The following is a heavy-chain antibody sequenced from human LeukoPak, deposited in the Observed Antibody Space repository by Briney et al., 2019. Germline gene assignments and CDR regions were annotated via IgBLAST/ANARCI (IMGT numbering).Heavy chain of an antibody. V-gene: IGHV4-59*01. Sequence: SETLSLTCTVSGGSISSYYWSWIRQPPGEGLEWIGYIYYSGSTNYNPSLKSRVTISVDTSKNQFSLKLSSVTAADTAVYYCARDYYYGSGSYSPAGGFDPWGQGTLVTVSS. CDR3: ARDYYYGSGSYSPAGGFDP. CDR1: GGSISSYY. D-gene: IGHD3-10*01. J-gene: IGHJ5*02. CDR2: IYYSGST.